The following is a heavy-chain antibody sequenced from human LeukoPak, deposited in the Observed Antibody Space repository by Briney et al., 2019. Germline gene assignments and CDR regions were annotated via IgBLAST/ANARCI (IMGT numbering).Heavy chain of an antibody. J-gene: IGHJ5*02. CDR3: ANQPIAAAANWFDP. CDR2: INHSGST. CDR1: GGSFSGYY. Sequence: SETLSLTCAVYGGSFSGYYWSWIRQPPGKGLEWIGEINHSGSTNNNPSLKSRVTISVDTSKNQFSLKLSSVTAADTAVYYCANQPIAAAANWFDPWGQGTLVTVSS. D-gene: IGHD6-13*01. V-gene: IGHV4-34*01.